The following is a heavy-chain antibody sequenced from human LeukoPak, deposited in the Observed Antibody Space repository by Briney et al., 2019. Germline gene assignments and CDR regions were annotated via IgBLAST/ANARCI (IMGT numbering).Heavy chain of an antibody. CDR1: GGTFSSYA. Sequence: ASVKVSCKASGGTFSSYAISWVRQAPGQGLEWMGGIIPIFGTANYAQKFQGRVTITTDESTSTAYMELSSLRSEDTAVYYRARDKDSYSSSWYYFDYWGQGTLVTVSS. D-gene: IGHD6-13*01. J-gene: IGHJ4*02. CDR2: IIPIFGTA. V-gene: IGHV1-69*05. CDR3: ARDKDSYSSSWYYFDY.